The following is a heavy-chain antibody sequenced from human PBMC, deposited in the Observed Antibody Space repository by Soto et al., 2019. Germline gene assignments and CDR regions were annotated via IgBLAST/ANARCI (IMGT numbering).Heavy chain of an antibody. J-gene: IGHJ4*02. Sequence: QVQLVQSGAEVKKPGSSVKVSCKASGGTFSSYAISWVQQAPGQGLEWMGGIIPIFGTANYAQKFQGRVTITTDESTSTAYMELSSLRSEDTAVYYCAREGASGSHIGYWGQGTLVTVSS. CDR1: GGTFSSYA. CDR3: AREGASGSHIGY. D-gene: IGHD3-22*01. CDR2: IIPIFGTA. V-gene: IGHV1-69*01.